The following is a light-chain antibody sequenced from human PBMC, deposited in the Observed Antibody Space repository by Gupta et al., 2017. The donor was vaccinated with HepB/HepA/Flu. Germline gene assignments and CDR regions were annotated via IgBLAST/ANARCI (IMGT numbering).Light chain of an antibody. V-gene: IGKV3-20*01. CDR1: PKVDRYY. CDR3: QQYGNSPRT. Sequence: IVLTPSPDTLSLSPGEGAILSCTASPKVDRYYEAWYQQKPEQAPRLLIYGSTSRATDLPARFGASGSRTVFTLSLSRQEDEDFAVYCCQQYGNSPRTFGQGTKVEI. CDR2: GST. J-gene: IGKJ1*01.